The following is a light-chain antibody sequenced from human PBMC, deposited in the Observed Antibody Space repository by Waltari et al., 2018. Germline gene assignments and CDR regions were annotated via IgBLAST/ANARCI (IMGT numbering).Light chain of an antibody. CDR3: SSYTTASSWV. V-gene: IGLV2-14*01. CDR1: SGDIGNYKF. Sequence: QSALTQPASVSGSPGQSITISCTGTSGDIGNYKFVSWYQQEPGRAPKLIVYDVSQQPSVVSNRFSGSKSGNTASLTISGLQAEDEADYYCSSYTTASSWVFGGGTKLTVL. J-gene: IGLJ3*02. CDR2: DVS.